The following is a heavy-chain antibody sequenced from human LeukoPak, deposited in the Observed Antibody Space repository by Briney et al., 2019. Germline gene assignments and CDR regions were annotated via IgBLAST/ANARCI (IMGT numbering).Heavy chain of an antibody. CDR2: IYASGNT. V-gene: IGHV4-4*07. J-gene: IGHJ4*02. CDR1: GGSISSYY. D-gene: IGHD6-13*01. CDR3: ARGRGSSWYYFDS. Sequence: SETLSLTCTVSGGSISSYYWSWVRQPAGKGLEWIGRIYASGNTNYNPSLKGRVTMTVDTSKNQFSLNLSSVTAADTAVYYCARGRGSSWYYFDSWGQGTLVTVSS.